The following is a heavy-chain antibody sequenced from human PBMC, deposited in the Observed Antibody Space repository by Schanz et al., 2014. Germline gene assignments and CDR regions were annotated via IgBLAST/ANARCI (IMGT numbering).Heavy chain of an antibody. V-gene: IGHV3-23*04. CDR1: GFTFTNYA. CDR2: ISGSGGST. Sequence: EVRLVESGGGLVKPGGSLRLSCAASGFTFTNYAMTWVRQAPGKGLEWVSGISGSGGSTYDADSVKGRFTISRDNSKNTLYLQINNLRAEDTAVYYCAYYDVLTGFDYWGQGTQVTVSS. J-gene: IGHJ4*02. CDR3: AYYDVLTGFDY. D-gene: IGHD3-9*01.